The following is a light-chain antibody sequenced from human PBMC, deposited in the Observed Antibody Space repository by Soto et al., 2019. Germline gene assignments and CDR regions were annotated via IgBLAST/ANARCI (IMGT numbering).Light chain of an antibody. CDR2: AAS. J-gene: IGKJ5*01. CDR1: QSVGSS. V-gene: IGKV3D-15*01. CDR3: QQYHNWPIT. Sequence: EIVLTQSPATLSLSPGERATLSCRASQSVGSSLAWYQQKLGQAPRLLIYAASDRATGIPGRFSGSGSGTEFTLTISSLQSEDFAVYYCQQYHNWPITFGQGTRLEIK.